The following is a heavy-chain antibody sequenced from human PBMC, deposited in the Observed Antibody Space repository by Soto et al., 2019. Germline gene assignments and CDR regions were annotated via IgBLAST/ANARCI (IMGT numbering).Heavy chain of an antibody. D-gene: IGHD5-12*01. CDR1: GGSISSYY. Sequence: SETLSLTCTVSGGSISSYYWSWIRQPPGKGLEWIGYIYYSGSTNYNPSLKSRVTISVDTSKNQFSLKLSSVTAADTAVYYCARGLATKQSFDYWGQGTLVTVSS. V-gene: IGHV4-59*01. CDR3: ARGLATKQSFDY. CDR2: IYYSGST. J-gene: IGHJ4*02.